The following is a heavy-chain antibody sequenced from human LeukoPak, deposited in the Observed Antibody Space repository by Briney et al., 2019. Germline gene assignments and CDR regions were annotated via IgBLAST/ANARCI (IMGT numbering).Heavy chain of an antibody. CDR1: GFTFSSYW. V-gene: IGHV3-7*01. Sequence: GGSLRLSCAASGFTFSSYWMGWVRQAPGKRLEWVANMNIDGSEKYYADSAKGRFTISRDNARNSVYLQMNSLKVEDTAVYYCARDPVEWELLLDYWGQGTLVTVSS. D-gene: IGHD1-26*01. J-gene: IGHJ4*02. CDR2: MNIDGSEK. CDR3: ARDPVEWELLLDY.